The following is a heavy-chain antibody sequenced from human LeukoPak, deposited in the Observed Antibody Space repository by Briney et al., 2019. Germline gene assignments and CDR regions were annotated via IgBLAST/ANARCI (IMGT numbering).Heavy chain of an antibody. D-gene: IGHD2-2*01. Sequence: GGSLTLSCAASGFTFSSYWMHWVRQAPGKGLVWVSRINGDGSSTSYADPVKGRFTISRDNGKNTLYLPMHSLTAEETAVYYCARGVGYCSSTSCYWWFDPWGQGTLVTVSS. V-gene: IGHV3-74*01. J-gene: IGHJ5*02. CDR3: ARGVGYCSSTSCYWWFDP. CDR2: INGDGSST. CDR1: GFTFSSYW.